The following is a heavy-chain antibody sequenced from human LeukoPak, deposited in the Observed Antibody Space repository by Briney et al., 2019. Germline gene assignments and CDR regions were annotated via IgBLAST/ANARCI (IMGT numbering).Heavy chain of an antibody. CDR3: TRGYAGIDY. V-gene: IGHV3-74*01. Sequence: GGSLRHSCAASGFTFSSYWMHWVRRAPGKGLVWVSRIDTDGSSTIYADSVKGRFTISRDNAKNTLYLQMNSLRAEDTAVYYCTRGYAGIDYWGQGTLVTVSS. D-gene: IGHD5-12*01. CDR2: IDTDGSST. J-gene: IGHJ4*02. CDR1: GFTFSSYW.